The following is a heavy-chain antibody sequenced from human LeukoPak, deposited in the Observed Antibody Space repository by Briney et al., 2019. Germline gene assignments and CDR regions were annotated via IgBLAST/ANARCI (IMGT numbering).Heavy chain of an antibody. CDR3: AKDKVRLITFGGVIVDY. V-gene: IGHV3-23*01. CDR1: GFTFSSHA. CDR2: ISGSGGST. D-gene: IGHD3-16*02. Sequence: GGSLRLSCAASGFTFSSHAMSWVRQAPGKGLEWVSAISGSGGSTYYADSVKGRFTISRYNSKNTLYLQMNSLRAEDTAVYYCAKDKVRLITFGGVIVDYWGQGTLVTVSS. J-gene: IGHJ4*02.